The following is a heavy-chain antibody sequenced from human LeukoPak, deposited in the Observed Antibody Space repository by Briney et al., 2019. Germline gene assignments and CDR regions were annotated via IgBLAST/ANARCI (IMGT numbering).Heavy chain of an antibody. V-gene: IGHV3-33*01. CDR1: GFTFSSYG. CDR2: IWYDGSNK. CDR3: ARDESYYFDY. Sequence: PGRSLRPSCAASGFTFSSYGMHWVRQAPGKGLEWVAVIWYDGSNKYYADSVKGRFTISRDNSKNTLYLQMNSLRAEDTAVYYCARDESYYFDYWGQGTLVTVSS. J-gene: IGHJ4*02.